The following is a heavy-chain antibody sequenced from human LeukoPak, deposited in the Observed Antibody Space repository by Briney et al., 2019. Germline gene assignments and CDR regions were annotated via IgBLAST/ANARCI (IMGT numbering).Heavy chain of an antibody. CDR1: GFTFNSYA. V-gene: IGHV3-23*01. J-gene: IGHJ5*02. CDR3: AKDRYSNYGNWFDP. Sequence: GGSLRLSCAASGFTFNSYAMNWVRQAPGKGLEWVSGISGSGGTTYYADSVKGRFTISRDNPKHTLYLQMNSLRAEDTAVYYCAKDRYSNYGNWFDPWGQGTLVTVSS. CDR2: ISGSGGTT. D-gene: IGHD4-11*01.